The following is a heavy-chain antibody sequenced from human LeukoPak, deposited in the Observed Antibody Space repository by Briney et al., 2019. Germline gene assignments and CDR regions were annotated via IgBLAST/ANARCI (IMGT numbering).Heavy chain of an antibody. J-gene: IGHJ4*02. CDR1: GGSISSYY. Sequence: SETLSLTCTVSGGSISSYYWSWIRQPPGKGLEWIGYIHYSGSTNYNPSLKSRVTISLDTSKNQFSLKLSSVTAADTAVYYCARVVVVAAASYFDYWGQGTLVTVSS. D-gene: IGHD2-15*01. V-gene: IGHV4-59*01. CDR3: ARVVVVAAASYFDY. CDR2: IHYSGST.